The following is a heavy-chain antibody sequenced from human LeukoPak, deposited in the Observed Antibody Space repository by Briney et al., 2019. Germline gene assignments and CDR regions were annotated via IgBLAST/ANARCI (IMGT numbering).Heavy chain of an antibody. CDR3: TRAVYDFWSGYYRD. D-gene: IGHD3-3*01. CDR2: IRSKAYGGTT. J-gene: IGHJ4*02. Sequence: PGRSLRLSCTASGFTFGDYAMSWVRQAPGKGLEWVGFIRSKAYGGTTEYAASVKGRFTISRDGSKSIAYLQMNSLKTEDTAVYYCTRAVYDFWSGYYRDWGQGTLVTVSS. V-gene: IGHV3-49*04. CDR1: GFTFGDYA.